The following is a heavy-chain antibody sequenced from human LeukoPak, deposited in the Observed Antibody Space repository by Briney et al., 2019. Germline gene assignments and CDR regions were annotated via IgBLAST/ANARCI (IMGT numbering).Heavy chain of an antibody. V-gene: IGHV1-46*01. CDR2: INPSGGST. CDR3: AREWRDGYMDY. CDR1: GYTFSSYY. J-gene: IGHJ4*02. D-gene: IGHD5-12*01. Sequence: GASVKVSCKASGYTFSSYYMHWVRQAPGQGLEWMGIINPSGGSTSYAQKFQGRVTMTRDTSTSTVYMELSSLRSEDTAVYYCAREWRDGYMDYWGQGTLVTVSS.